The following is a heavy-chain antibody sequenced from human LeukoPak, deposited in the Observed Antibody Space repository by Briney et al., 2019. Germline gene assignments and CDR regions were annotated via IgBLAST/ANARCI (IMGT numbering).Heavy chain of an antibody. Sequence: PSETLSLTCAVYGGSFSGYYWSWIRQPPGKGLEWIGEINHSGSTSYNPSLKSRVTISVDTSKNQFSLKVNSVTAAGTAVYYCARGRNYYESSGYYYYFDYWGQGTLVTVSS. CDR3: ARGRNYYESSGYYYYFDY. V-gene: IGHV4-34*01. CDR2: INHSGST. CDR1: GGSFSGYY. J-gene: IGHJ4*02. D-gene: IGHD3-22*01.